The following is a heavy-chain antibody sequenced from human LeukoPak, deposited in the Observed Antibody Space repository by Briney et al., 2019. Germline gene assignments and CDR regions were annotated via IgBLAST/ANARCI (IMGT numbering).Heavy chain of an antibody. V-gene: IGHV1-8*02. Sequence: GASVKVSCKASGYTFTGYYMHWVRQAPGQGLEWMGWINPNSGNTGYAQKFQGRVTMTRNTSISTAYMELSSLRSEDTAVYYCARGNSNSGYDSSGYYYRYWGQGTLVTVSS. J-gene: IGHJ4*02. CDR2: INPNSGNT. CDR3: ARGNSNSGYDSSGYYYRY. CDR1: GYTFTGYY. D-gene: IGHD3-22*01.